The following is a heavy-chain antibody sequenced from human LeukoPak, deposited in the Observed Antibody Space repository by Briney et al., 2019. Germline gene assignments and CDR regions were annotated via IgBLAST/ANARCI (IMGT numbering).Heavy chain of an antibody. CDR1: GGATSGGVDY. J-gene: IGHJ4*02. CDR3: ARVCGGSCYDSLPFDY. V-gene: IGHV4-30-4*01. Sequence: PHSLCLTPALSGGATSGGVDYSGSSPPPPQESVWWGGGIYYSGSTYYNPSLKSRVTISVDTSKNQFSLKLSSVTAADTAVYYCARVCGGSCYDSLPFDYWGQGTLVTVSS. CDR2: IYYSGST. D-gene: IGHD2-15*01.